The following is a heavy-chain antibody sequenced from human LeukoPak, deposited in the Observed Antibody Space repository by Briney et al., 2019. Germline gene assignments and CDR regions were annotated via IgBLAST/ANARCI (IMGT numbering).Heavy chain of an antibody. V-gene: IGHV3-48*03. CDR2: ISSSGSTI. CDR3: ARATYYYDSSVYSPRPFDY. D-gene: IGHD3-22*01. Sequence: GGSLRFSCAVSRFAFSSFEVNWVRQAPGKGLEWVSYISSSGSTIYYADSVKGRFTISRDNVKNSLYLQMNSLRAEDTAVYYCARATYYYDSSVYSPRPFDYWGQGTQVTVSS. CDR1: RFAFSSFE. J-gene: IGHJ4*02.